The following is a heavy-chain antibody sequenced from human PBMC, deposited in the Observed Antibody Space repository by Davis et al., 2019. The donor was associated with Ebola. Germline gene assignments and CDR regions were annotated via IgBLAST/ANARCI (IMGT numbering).Heavy chain of an antibody. J-gene: IGHJ6*03. V-gene: IGHV3-74*01. CDR2: IDSDGSTS. Sequence: PGGSLRLSCAASGFVFESYWMHWVRQAPGKGLVWVSRIDSDGSTSTYADFVKGRFTVSRDNAKNSLYLQMNSLRAEDTAVYYCARDVRDDTALVYYYYMDVWGKGTTVTVSS. CDR3: ARDVRDDTALVYYYYMDV. CDR1: GFVFESYW. D-gene: IGHD2-8*02.